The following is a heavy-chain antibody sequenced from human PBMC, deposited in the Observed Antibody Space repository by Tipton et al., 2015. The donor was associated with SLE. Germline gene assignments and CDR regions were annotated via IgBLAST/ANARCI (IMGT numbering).Heavy chain of an antibody. V-gene: IGHV5-51*03. CDR1: GYSFTSYW. D-gene: IGHD6-13*01. J-gene: IGHJ4*02. Sequence: QLVQSGAEVKKPGESLKISCKGSGYSFTSYWIGWVRQMPGKGLEWMGIIYPGDSDTRYSPSFQGQVTISADKSISTAYLQWSSKKASDTAMYYCARPGYSISATGYYFDYWGQVILVTVSS. CDR3: ARPGYSISATGYYFDY. CDR2: IYPGDSDT.